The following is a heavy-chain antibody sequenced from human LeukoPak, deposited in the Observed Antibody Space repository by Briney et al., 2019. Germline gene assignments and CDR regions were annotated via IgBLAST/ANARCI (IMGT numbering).Heavy chain of an antibody. CDR1: GFPFSSYG. CDR2: ISNGKT. D-gene: IGHD2-15*01. J-gene: IGHJ5*02. CDR3: VREAGYCAPVCVKTNWFDP. V-gene: IGHV3-23*01. Sequence: GGFLRLSCAASGFPFSSYGMSWVRQPPGKGLEWVAAISNGKTYYADSVRGRFAISRDDSTNTVYLHMNSLRDEDTALYHCVREAGYCAPVCVKTNWFDPWGQGTLVTVSS.